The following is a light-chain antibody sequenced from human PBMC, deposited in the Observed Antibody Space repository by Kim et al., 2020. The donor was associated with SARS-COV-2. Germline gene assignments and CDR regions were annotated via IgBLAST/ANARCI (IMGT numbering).Light chain of an antibody. V-gene: IGKV1-6*01. Sequence: ASVGDRVTFTCRASQEIENDLCWYQQKKEQAPQLLIYSVSRLQSGVPSRFSGSGSGTHFTLTISSLQPDDFVTHYCLQDYKYPWTFGQGTKVDIK. CDR1: QEIEND. CDR2: SVS. CDR3: LQDYKYPWT. J-gene: IGKJ1*01.